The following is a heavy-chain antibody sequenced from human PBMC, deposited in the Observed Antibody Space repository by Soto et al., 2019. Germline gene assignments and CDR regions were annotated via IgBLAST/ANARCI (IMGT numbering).Heavy chain of an antibody. CDR3: TTDGGGNCDYYDSSGYPY. D-gene: IGHD3-22*01. Sequence: GGSLRLSCAASGFTFSNAWMNWVRQAPGKGLEWVGRIKSKTDGGTTDYAAPVKGRFTISRDDSKNTLYLQMNSLKTEDTAVYYCTTDGGGNCDYYDSSGYPYWGQGTLVTVSS. V-gene: IGHV3-15*07. CDR2: IKSKTDGGTT. CDR1: GFTFSNAW. J-gene: IGHJ4*02.